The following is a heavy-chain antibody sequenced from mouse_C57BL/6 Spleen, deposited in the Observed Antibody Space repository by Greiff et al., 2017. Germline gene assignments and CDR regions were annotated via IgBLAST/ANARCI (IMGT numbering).Heavy chain of an antibody. V-gene: IGHV1-69*01. CDR1: GYTFTSYW. CDR3: ARWGTTVVDYAMDY. D-gene: IGHD1-1*01. CDR2: LDPSDSYT. J-gene: IGHJ4*01. Sequence: QVQLQQPGAELVMPGASVKLSCKASGYTFTSYWMHWVKQRPGQGLEWIGELDPSDSYTNYNQKFKGKSTLTVDKSSSTAYMQLSSLTYEDSAVYYGARWGTTVVDYAMDYWGQGTSVTVSS.